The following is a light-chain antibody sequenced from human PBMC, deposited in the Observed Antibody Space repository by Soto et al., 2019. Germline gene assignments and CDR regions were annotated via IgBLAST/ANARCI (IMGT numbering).Light chain of an antibody. CDR3: QQTYNFPVT. CDR1: QGISSY. J-gene: IGKJ4*01. Sequence: DIQLTQSPSLLYASVGDRVTIPCRASQGISSYLAWYQQKPRKAPEVLIFGATTLQTGVPSRFSGSGSGTDFTLTISSLQTEDFATYYCQQTYNFPVTFGGGTKVDIK. CDR2: GAT. V-gene: IGKV1-9*01.